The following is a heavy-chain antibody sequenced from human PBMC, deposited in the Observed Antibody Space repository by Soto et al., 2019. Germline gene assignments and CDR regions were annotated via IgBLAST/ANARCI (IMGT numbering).Heavy chain of an antibody. CDR1: GFTFSTYN. J-gene: IGHJ4*02. CDR3: ARGGSGFLLDY. CDR2: TSSSGSTM. Sequence: EVQLVESGGGLVQPGGSLRLSCAASGFTFSTYNMNWVRQAPGKGLEWVSYTSSSGSTMYYADSVKGRFTISRDNAKNSLYVQMNSLRDDDTAVYYCARGGSGFLLDYWGQGTLVTVSS. V-gene: IGHV3-48*02. D-gene: IGHD3-3*01.